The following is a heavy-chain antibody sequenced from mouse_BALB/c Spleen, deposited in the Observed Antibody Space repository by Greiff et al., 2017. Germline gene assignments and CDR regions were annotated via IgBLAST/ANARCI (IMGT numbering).Heavy chain of an antibody. CDR1: GFSLTSYG. CDR3: ARDGTTATRYYAMDY. Sequence: VQLQESGPGLVAPSQSLSITCTVSGFSLTSYGVHWVRQPPGKGLEWLGVIWAGGSTNYNSALMSRLSISKDNSKSQVFLKMNSLQTDVTAMYYCARDGTTATRYYAMDYWGHGTSVTVSS. J-gene: IGHJ4*01. D-gene: IGHD1-2*01. V-gene: IGHV2-9*02. CDR2: IWAGGST.